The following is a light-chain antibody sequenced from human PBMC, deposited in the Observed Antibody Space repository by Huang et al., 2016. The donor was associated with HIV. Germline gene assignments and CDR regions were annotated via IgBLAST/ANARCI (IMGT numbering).Light chain of an antibody. CDR1: QSISSW. J-gene: IGKJ1*01. V-gene: IGKV1-5*03. Sequence: DIQMTQSPSTLSASVGDRVTITCRASQSISSWLAWYQQKPGKAPKLLIYKASSLESVVPSRFSGSGSGTEFTLTISSLQPDDFATYYCQQYNSYTWGFGQGTKVEIK. CDR3: QQYNSYTWG. CDR2: KAS.